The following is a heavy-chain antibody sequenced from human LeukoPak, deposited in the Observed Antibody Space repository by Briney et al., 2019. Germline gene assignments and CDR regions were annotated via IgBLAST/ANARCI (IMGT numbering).Heavy chain of an antibody. J-gene: IGHJ6*03. CDR3: ARLVTPSYYYYMDV. V-gene: IGHV4-59*08. CDR2: IYYSGST. CDR1: GDSISSYY. Sequence: SETLSLTCTVSGDSISSYYWSWIRQPPGKGLEWIGYIYYSGSTNYNPSLKSRVTISVDTSKNQFSLKLSSVTAADTAVYYCARLVTPSYYYYMDVWGKGTTVTVSS. D-gene: IGHD2-21*02.